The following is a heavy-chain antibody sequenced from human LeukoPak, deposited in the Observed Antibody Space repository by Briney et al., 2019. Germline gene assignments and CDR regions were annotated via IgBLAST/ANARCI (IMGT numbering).Heavy chain of an antibody. V-gene: IGHV3-48*02. Sequence: QPGGSLRLSCAASGFTFSTYSMNWVRQAPGKGLEWVSYISSSSTTTSYADSVKGRFTISRDNAKNSLHLQMNSLRDEDSAIYYCARGSSGSCDSWGQGTLVSVSS. CDR1: GFTFSTYS. J-gene: IGHJ5*02. CDR2: ISSSSTTT. D-gene: IGHD6-19*01. CDR3: ARGSSGSCDS.